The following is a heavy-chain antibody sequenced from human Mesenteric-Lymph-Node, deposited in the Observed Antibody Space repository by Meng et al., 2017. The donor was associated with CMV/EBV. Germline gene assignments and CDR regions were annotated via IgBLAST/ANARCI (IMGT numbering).Heavy chain of an antibody. Sequence: GGSLRLSCAASGFTFSSSGMHWVRLAPGKGLEWVAVIWYAGSTKYYADSVKGRFTISRDNAKDTLYLQMNSLRVEDTAVYYCVRGNTGYGNFDYWGRGALVTVSS. CDR2: IWYAGSTK. CDR1: GFTFSSSG. J-gene: IGHJ4*02. CDR3: VRGNTGYGNFDY. D-gene: IGHD5-12*01. V-gene: IGHV3-33*01.